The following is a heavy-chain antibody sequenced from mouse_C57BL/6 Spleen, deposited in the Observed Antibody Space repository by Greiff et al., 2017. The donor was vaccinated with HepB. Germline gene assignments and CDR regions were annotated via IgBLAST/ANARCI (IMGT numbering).Heavy chain of an antibody. Sequence: EVKLEESGAELVRPGASVKLSCTASGFNIKDDYMHWVKQRPEQGLEWIGWIDPENGDTEYASKFQGKATITADTSSNTAYLQLSSLTSEDTAVYYCTIFVTGAFACWGQGTLVTVSA. V-gene: IGHV14-4*01. D-gene: IGHD4-1*01. CDR1: GFNIKDDY. CDR2: IDPENGDT. J-gene: IGHJ3*01. CDR3: TIFVTGAFAC.